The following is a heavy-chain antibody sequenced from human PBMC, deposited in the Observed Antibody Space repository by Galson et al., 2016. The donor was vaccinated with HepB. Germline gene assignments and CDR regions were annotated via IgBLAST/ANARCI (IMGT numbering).Heavy chain of an antibody. Sequence: SLRLSCAASGFTFSHYAIHWVRQAPGKGLEWVALISYDGSNRYYADSVKGRCTISRDNSKNALYLQMNSLSAEDTAVYYCAKDRAGGYYVGAVDQWGQGTLVTVSS. D-gene: IGHD1-26*01. CDR1: GFTFSHYA. V-gene: IGHV3-30*18. J-gene: IGHJ4*02. CDR3: AKDRAGGYYVGAVDQ. CDR2: ISYDGSNR.